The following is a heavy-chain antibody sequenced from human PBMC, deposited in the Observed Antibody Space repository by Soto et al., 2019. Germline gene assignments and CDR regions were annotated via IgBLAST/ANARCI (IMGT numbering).Heavy chain of an antibody. V-gene: IGHV3-23*01. J-gene: IGHJ4*02. CDR1: GSTFSSYA. CDR2: ISGSGGST. D-gene: IGHD3-3*01. Sequence: VGSLRLSCAASGSTFSSYAMSWVRQAPGKGLEWVSAISGSGGSTYYADSVKGRFTISRDNSKNTLYLQMNSLRAEDTAVYYCAKVYDFWSGYTHFDYWGQGTLVTVSS. CDR3: AKVYDFWSGYTHFDY.